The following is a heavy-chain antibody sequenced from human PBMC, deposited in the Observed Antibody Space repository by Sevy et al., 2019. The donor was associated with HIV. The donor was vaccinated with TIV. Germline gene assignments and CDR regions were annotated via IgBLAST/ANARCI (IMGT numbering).Heavy chain of an antibody. Sequence: GGSLRLSCAASGFTFSSYAMHWVRQAPGKGLEWVAVISYDGSNKYYAHSVKGRFTISRDNSKNTLYLQMNSLRAEDTAVYYCARDRRGNLITIFGVVTHSHPDYWGQGTLVTVSS. CDR2: ISYDGSNK. CDR1: GFTFSSYA. J-gene: IGHJ4*02. D-gene: IGHD3-3*01. V-gene: IGHV3-30-3*01. CDR3: ARDRRGNLITIFGVVTHSHPDY.